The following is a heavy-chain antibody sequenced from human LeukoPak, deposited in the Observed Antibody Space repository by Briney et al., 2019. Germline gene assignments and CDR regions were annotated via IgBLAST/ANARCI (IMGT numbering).Heavy chain of an antibody. J-gene: IGHJ5*02. Sequence: ASVKVSCKASGYTFTSYDINWVRQAPGQGLEWMGWMNPNSGNTGYAQKFRGRVTMTRDTSISTAYMELSSLRSEDTAVYYCARGNSIAIFEGDIIPHRNNWFDPWGQGALVTVSS. CDR1: GYTFTSYD. CDR2: MNPNSGNT. CDR3: ARGNSIAIFEGDIIPHRNNWFDP. D-gene: IGHD3-3*01. V-gene: IGHV1-8*01.